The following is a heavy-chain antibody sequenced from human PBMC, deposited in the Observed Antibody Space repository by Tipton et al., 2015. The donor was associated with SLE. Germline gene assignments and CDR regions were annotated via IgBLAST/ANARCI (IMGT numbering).Heavy chain of an antibody. Sequence: TLSLTCAVYDGSLSGYYWSWIRQSPGKGLVWIGEINHSGSTKYSSSLRRRVTISVDTFKNQFSLKLRSVTASDVAVYYCARGSYDLSPTGVSPNPRYFDYWGQGTLVTVSS. CDR1: DGSLSGYY. J-gene: IGHJ4*02. V-gene: IGHV4-34*01. D-gene: IGHD3-3*01. CDR3: ARGSYDLSPTGVSPNPRYFDY. CDR2: INHSGST.